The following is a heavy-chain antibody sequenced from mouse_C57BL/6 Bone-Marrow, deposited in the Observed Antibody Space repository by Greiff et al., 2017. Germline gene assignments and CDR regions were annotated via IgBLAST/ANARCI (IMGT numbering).Heavy chain of an antibody. CDR1: GFNFSSYG. Sequence: EVQLVESGGDLVKPGGSLKLSCAASGFNFSSYGMSWVRQTPDNRLEWVATISSGGSYTYYPDSVQGRFTISRDNAKNALYLQRSSLKSEDTAMYYCARHGNYFDYWGQGTTLSVSS. J-gene: IGHJ2*01. CDR2: ISSGGSYT. CDR3: ARHGNYFDY. V-gene: IGHV5-6*01.